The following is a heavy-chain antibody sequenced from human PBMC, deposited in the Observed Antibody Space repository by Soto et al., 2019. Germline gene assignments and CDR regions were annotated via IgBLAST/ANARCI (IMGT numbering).Heavy chain of an antibody. CDR1: GFTFNNYA. Sequence: QVQLVESGGGVVQPGRSLRLSCAASGFTFNNYAMHWVRQAPGKGLEWVAVISYDGGNKYYADSVKGRFTVSRDNSKNTVYLQMDSLKTDDTAVYYCARPPLARTGGFDYWGQGTLVTVSS. D-gene: IGHD3-10*01. V-gene: IGHV3-30-3*01. CDR3: ARPPLARTGGFDY. J-gene: IGHJ4*02. CDR2: ISYDGGNK.